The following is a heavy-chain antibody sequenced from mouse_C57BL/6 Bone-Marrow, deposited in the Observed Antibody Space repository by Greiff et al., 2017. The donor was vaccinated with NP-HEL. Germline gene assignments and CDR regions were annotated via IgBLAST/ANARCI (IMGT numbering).Heavy chain of an antibody. D-gene: IGHD2-4*01. CDR3: ARRNDYDGPFDY. V-gene: IGHV5-17*01. J-gene: IGHJ2*01. CDR1: GFTFSDYG. Sequence: EVKLVESGGGLVKPGGSLKLSCAASGFTFSDYGMHWVRQAPEKGLEWVAYISSGSSTIYYADTVKGRFTISRDNAKNTLFLQMTRLRSEDTAMYYCARRNDYDGPFDYWGQGTTLTVSS. CDR2: ISSGSSTI.